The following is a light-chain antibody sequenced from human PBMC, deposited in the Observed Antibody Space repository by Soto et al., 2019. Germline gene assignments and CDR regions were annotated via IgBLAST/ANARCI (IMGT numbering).Light chain of an antibody. CDR3: QSFDSSLSGCV. J-gene: IGLJ1*01. Sequence: QSVLTQPPSVSGAPGQRVTISCTGTSSNIGAGCDVHWYQQLPGTAPKLLIYGNSNRPSGVPDRFSGSKSGTSASLAITGLQAEDEADYYCQSFDSSLSGCVFGSWTKLTVL. V-gene: IGLV1-40*01. CDR2: GNS. CDR1: SSNIGAGCD.